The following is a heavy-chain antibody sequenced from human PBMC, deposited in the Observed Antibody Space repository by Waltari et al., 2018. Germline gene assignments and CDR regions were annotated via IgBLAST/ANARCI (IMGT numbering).Heavy chain of an antibody. D-gene: IGHD4-17*01. V-gene: IGHV3-49*02. CDR1: GFTFRCYG. J-gene: IGHJ4*02. CDR3: TRDLASTYGDALDY. Sequence: LIESGGGLVQPGRSLRLSCRVSGFTFRCYGRTWGRQAPGKGLGWVGFIRKSVYGGTTEYAASVRGRFSISRDDSKGIVYLQMNSLKTEDTAVYYCTRDLASTYGDALDYWGQGVLVTVSS. CDR2: IRKSVYGGTT.